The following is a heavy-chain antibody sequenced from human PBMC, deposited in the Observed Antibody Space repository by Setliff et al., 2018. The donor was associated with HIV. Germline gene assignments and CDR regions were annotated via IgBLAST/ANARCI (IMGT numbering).Heavy chain of an antibody. CDR3: AHRVTDPVPYYDSSGYFDF. CDR2: IYWDDFE. V-gene: IGHV2-5*02. Sequence: SGPTLVNPTQTLTLTCTFSGFSLTTKGEVVGWVRQSPGRALEWLAIIYWDDFEHFNPSLSNRLIITKDTSSNQVVLKLTYMDPVDAATYFCAHRVTDPVPYYDSSGYFDFWGQGVPVTVSS. J-gene: IGHJ4*02. D-gene: IGHD3-22*01. CDR1: GFSLTTKGEV.